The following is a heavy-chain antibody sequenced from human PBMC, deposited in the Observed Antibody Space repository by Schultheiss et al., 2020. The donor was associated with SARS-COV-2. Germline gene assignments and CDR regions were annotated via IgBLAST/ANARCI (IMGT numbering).Heavy chain of an antibody. V-gene: IGHV3-23*01. CDR3: AREGSGWWGGDEQYFQH. Sequence: GGSLRLSCAASGFTFSSYAMHWVRQAPGKGLEWVSGISGSGGSTYYADSVKGRFTISRDNSKNTLYLQKNSLRSEDTAVYYCAREGSGWWGGDEQYFQHWGQGTLVTVAS. CDR2: ISGSGGST. J-gene: IGHJ1*01. D-gene: IGHD2-15*01. CDR1: GFTFSSYA.